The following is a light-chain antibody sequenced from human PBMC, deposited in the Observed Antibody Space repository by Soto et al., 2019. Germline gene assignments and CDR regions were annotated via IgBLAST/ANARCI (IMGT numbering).Light chain of an antibody. V-gene: IGKV1-5*03. Sequence: IQMTQSPSTLSGSVGDRVTITCRASQTISSWLAWYQQKPGKAPKLLIYKASTLKSGVPSRFSGSGSGTEFTLTISSLQPGDFATYYCQHYNSYPWTFGQGNKVDIK. J-gene: IGKJ1*01. CDR2: KAS. CDR3: QHYNSYPWT. CDR1: QTISSW.